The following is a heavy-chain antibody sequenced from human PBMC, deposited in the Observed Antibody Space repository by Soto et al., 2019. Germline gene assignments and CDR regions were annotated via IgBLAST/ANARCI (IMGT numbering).Heavy chain of an antibody. CDR2: VTGSGDDT. D-gene: IGHD1-1*01. V-gene: IGHV3-23*01. Sequence: GGSLRLSCVVSGFTFSAYAMSWVRQAPGKGLEWVSAVTGSGDDTYHAESVKGRFTISRDNSRDTLYFQMNSLRAEDTAIYYCVKGSTTSRPYYFDYWGQGTLVTVSS. CDR1: GFTFSAYA. CDR3: VKGSTTSRPYYFDY. J-gene: IGHJ4*02.